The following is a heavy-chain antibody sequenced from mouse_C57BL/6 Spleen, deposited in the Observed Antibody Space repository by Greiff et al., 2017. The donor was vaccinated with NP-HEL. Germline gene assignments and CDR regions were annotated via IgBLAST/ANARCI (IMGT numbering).Heavy chain of an antibody. CDR1: GYSITSGYY. D-gene: IGHD1-1*01. V-gene: IGHV3-6*01. J-gene: IGHJ1*03. CDR3: ARDGVGWYFEV. Sequence: EVKLVESGPGLVKPSQSLSLTCSVTGYSITSGYYWNWIRQFPGNKLEWMGYISYDGSNNYNPSLKNRISITRDTSKNQCFLKLKSVTTEDTATYYCARDGVGWYFEVWGTGTTVTVSS. CDR2: ISYDGSN.